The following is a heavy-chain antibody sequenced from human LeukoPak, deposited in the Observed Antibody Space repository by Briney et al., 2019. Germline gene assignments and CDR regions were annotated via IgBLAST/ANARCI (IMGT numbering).Heavy chain of an antibody. CDR3: ARLKDTVTTEIDY. V-gene: IGHV1-69*04. CDR2: IIPILGIA. J-gene: IGHJ4*02. D-gene: IGHD4-17*01. CDR1: GYTFSSYA. Sequence: ASVKVSCKASGYTFSSYAISWVRQAPRQGLEWMGRIIPILGIANYAQKFQGRVTITADKSTSTAYMELSSLRSEDTAVYHCARLKDTVTTEIDYWGQGTLVTVSS.